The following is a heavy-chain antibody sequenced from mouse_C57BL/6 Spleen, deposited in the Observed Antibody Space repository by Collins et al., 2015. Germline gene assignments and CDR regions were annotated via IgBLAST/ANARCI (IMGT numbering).Heavy chain of an antibody. Sequence: NEKFKSRATLTVDKSSSTAYMQLSSLTSEDSAVYYCARSLDYWGQGTTLTVSS. V-gene: IGHV1-53*01. J-gene: IGHJ2*01. CDR3: ARSLDY.